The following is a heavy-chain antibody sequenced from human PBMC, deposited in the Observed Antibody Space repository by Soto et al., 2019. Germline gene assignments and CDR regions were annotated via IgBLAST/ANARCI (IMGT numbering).Heavy chain of an antibody. Sequence: SETLSLTCTVSSGSISSGGYYWSWIRQHPGKGLEWIGYIYYSGSTYYNPSLKSRVTISVDTSKNQFTLKLSSVTAADTAVYYCARARGSVLRFLEWFLMDVWGQGTTVTVSS. J-gene: IGHJ6*02. CDR2: IYYSGST. CDR1: SGSISSGGYY. V-gene: IGHV4-31*03. CDR3: ARARGSVLRFLEWFLMDV. D-gene: IGHD3-3*01.